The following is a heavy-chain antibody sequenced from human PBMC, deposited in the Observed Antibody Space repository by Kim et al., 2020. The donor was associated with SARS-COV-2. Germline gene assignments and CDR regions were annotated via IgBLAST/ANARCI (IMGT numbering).Heavy chain of an antibody. CDR2: IWYDGSNK. J-gene: IGHJ4*02. CDR3: AKGRYSSGWDFDY. V-gene: IGHV3-33*06. D-gene: IGHD6-19*01. Sequence: GGSLRLSCAASGFTFSSYGMHWVRQAPGKGLEWVAVIWYDGSNKYYADSVKGRFTISRDNSKNTLYLQMNSLRAEDTAVYYCAKGRYSSGWDFDYWGQGTLVTVSS. CDR1: GFTFSSYG.